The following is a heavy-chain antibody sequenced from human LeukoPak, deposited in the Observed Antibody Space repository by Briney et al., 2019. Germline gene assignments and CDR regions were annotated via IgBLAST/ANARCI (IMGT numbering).Heavy chain of an antibody. V-gene: IGHV4-34*01. Sequence: SETLSLTCAVYGGSFSGYYWSWIRQPPGKGLEWIGEINHSGSTNYNPSLKSRVTISVDTSKNQFSLKLSSVTAADTAVYYCARGLGITMVRGVTPDYYYGMDVWGEGTTVTVSS. D-gene: IGHD3-10*01. CDR1: GGSFSGYY. CDR2: INHSGST. J-gene: IGHJ6*04. CDR3: ARGLGITMVRGVTPDYYYGMDV.